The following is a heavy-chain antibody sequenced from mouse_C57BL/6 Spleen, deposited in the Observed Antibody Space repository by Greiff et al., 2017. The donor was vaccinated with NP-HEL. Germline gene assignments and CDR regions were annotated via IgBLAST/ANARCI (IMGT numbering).Heavy chain of an antibody. CDR1: GYTFTSYW. J-gene: IGHJ1*03. CDR2: INPSNGGT. CDR3: ARGGIVTHWYFDV. Sequence: VQLQQSGTELVKPGASVKLSCKASGYTFTSYWMHWVKQRPGQGLEWIGNINPSNGGTNYNEKFKSKATLTVDKSSSTAYMQLSSLTSEDSAVYYCARGGIVTHWYFDVWGTGTTVTVSS. D-gene: IGHD2-5*01. V-gene: IGHV1-53*01.